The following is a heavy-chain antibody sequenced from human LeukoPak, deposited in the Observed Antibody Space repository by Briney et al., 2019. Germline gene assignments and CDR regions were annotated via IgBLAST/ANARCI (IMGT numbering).Heavy chain of an antibody. Sequence: PGGSQRLSCAASGFIFSSYSMSWVRQAPGKGLEWVSVITGSGGNTYYADSVKGRFTISKDNSKNTLYLQMSSLRVDDTAVYYCAKAASSSWPSYYYGMDVWGQGTTVTVSS. CDR1: GFIFSSYS. J-gene: IGHJ6*02. CDR3: AKAASSSWPSYYYGMDV. V-gene: IGHV3-23*01. D-gene: IGHD6-13*01. CDR2: ITGSGGNT.